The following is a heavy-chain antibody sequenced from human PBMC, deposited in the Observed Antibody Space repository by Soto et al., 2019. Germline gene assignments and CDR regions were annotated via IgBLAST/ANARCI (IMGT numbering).Heavy chain of an antibody. CDR3: AREGFGVAGTLPFDY. V-gene: IGHV3-21*01. Sequence: AGGSLRLSCAASGFTFSSYSMNWVRQAPGKGLEWVSSISSSSSYIYYADSVKGRFTISRDNAKNSLYLQMNSLRAEDTAVYYCAREGFGVAGTLPFDYWGQGTLVTVSS. J-gene: IGHJ4*02. CDR2: ISSSSSYI. D-gene: IGHD6-19*01. CDR1: GFTFSSYS.